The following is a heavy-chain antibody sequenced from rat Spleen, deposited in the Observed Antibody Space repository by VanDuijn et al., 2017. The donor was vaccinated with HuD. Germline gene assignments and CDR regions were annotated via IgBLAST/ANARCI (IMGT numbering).Heavy chain of an antibody. V-gene: IGHV5-29*01. CDR1: GFTFSDYY. J-gene: IGHJ3*01. CDR2: ISYDGSST. CDR3: ARPSYGYPFAY. Sequence: EVQLVESDGGLVQPGRSLKLSCAASGFTFSDYYMAWVRQAPTKGLEWVATISYDGSSTYYRDSVKGRFTISRDNAKNTLYLQMDSLRSEDTATYYCARPSYGYPFAYWGQGTLVTVSS. D-gene: IGHD1-7*01.